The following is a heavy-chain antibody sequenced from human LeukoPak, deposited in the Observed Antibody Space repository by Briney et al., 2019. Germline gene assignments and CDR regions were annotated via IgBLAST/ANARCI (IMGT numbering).Heavy chain of an antibody. CDR3: ASRTQYCSGGSCSDY. CDR1: GFTFSDYY. V-gene: IGHV3-11*01. J-gene: IGHJ4*02. CDR2: ISSSGSTI. D-gene: IGHD2-15*01. Sequence: KPWGSLRLSCAAPGFTFSDYYMSWIRQAPGKGLEWVSYISSSGSTIYYADSVKGRFTISRDNAKNSLYLQMNSLRAEDTAVYYCASRTQYCSGGSCSDYWGQGTLVTVSS.